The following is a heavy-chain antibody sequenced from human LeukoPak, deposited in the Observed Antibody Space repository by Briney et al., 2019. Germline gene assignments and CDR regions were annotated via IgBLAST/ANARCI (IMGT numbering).Heavy chain of an antibody. CDR3: ARGSPLKLLRYWYFDL. V-gene: IGHV1-2*02. CDR1: GYTFTGYY. Sequence: ASVKVSCKASGYTFTGYYMHWVRQAPGQGLEWMGWINPNSGGTNYAQKFQGRVTMTRDTSISTAYMELSRLRSDDTAVYYCARGSPLKLLRYWYFDLWGRGTLVTVSS. D-gene: IGHD3-3*01. CDR2: INPNSGGT. J-gene: IGHJ2*01.